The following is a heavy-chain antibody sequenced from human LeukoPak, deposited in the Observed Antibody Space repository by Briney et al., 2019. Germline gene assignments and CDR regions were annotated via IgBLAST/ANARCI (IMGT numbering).Heavy chain of an antibody. CDR1: GASISSSY. V-gene: IGHV4-59*08. CDR2: ISYSGTT. CDR3: ARGSSGYYYD. Sequence: SETLSLTCNVSGASISSSYWGWIRQPPGKGLEWIGYISYSGTTNYSPSLKSRVTMSVDTSKNQFSLKLSSVTAADTAVYYCARGSSGYYYDWGQGTLSPSPQ. J-gene: IGHJ4*02. D-gene: IGHD3-22*01.